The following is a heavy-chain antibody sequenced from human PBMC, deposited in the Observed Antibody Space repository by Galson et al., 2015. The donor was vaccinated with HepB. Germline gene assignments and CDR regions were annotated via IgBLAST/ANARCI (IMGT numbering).Heavy chain of an antibody. CDR2: ITSTSRTV. CDR3: ATYDRGAFHL. J-gene: IGHJ3*01. D-gene: IGHD3-3*01. Sequence: SLRLSCAASGFTFSDYYMSWIRQAPEKGLEWISYITSTSRTVWYADSVKGRFTISRDNTGDSLFLEINSLRVDDTAVYYCATYDRGAFHLWGQGTTVTVS. V-gene: IGHV3-11*01. CDR1: GFTFSDYY.